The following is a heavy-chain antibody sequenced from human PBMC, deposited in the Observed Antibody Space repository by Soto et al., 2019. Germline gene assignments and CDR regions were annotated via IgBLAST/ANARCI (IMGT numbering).Heavy chain of an antibody. CDR1: GFTFSSYG. Sequence: QVQLVESGGGVVQPGRSLRLSCAASGFTFSSYGMHWVRQAPGKGLEWVAVISYDGSNKYYADSVKGRFTISRDNSKNTLYLPMNSLRAEDTAVDYCAKESEMTTVTIYGMDVWGQGTTVTVSS. V-gene: IGHV3-30*18. CDR2: ISYDGSNK. D-gene: IGHD4-17*01. J-gene: IGHJ6*02. CDR3: AKESEMTTVTIYGMDV.